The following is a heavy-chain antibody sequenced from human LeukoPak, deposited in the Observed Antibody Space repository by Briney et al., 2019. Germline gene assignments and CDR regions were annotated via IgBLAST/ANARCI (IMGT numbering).Heavy chain of an antibody. V-gene: IGHV4-59*12. CDR2: IYYSGRT. Sequence: SETLSLTCTVSGGSISSYYWSWIRQPPGKGLEWIGYIYYSGRTVYNPSLKSRVTISLDTSKNQFSLKLSSVTAADTAVYYCAGDYGSGSYRFDYWGQGTLVTVSS. CDR3: AGDYGSGSYRFDY. CDR1: GGSISSYY. D-gene: IGHD3-10*01. J-gene: IGHJ4*02.